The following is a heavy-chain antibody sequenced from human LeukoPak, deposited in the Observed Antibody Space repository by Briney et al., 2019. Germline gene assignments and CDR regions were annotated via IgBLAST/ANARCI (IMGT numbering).Heavy chain of an antibody. CDR3: ARTYYDSSGAFGY. Sequence: SETLSLTCTVSGDSISNYYWSWIRQPPGKGLEWIGSIYYSGSTYYNPSLKSRVTISVDTSKNQFSLKLSSVTAADTAVYYCARTYYDSSGAFGYWGQGTLVTVSS. J-gene: IGHJ4*02. CDR2: IYYSGST. CDR1: GDSISNYY. D-gene: IGHD3-22*01. V-gene: IGHV4-59*05.